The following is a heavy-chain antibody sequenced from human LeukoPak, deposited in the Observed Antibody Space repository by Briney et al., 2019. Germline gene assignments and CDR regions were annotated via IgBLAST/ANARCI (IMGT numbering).Heavy chain of an antibody. CDR2: IGSNNGDT. CDR1: GYSFTDYY. V-gene: IGHV1-2*06. Sequence: ASVKVSCKTSGYSFTDYYLHWVRQAPGQGLEWMGRIGSNNGDTIYAQTFQGRVIMTRDTSIRTVYMELSSLKSDDTAVYYCARDGGLKVATIISHSFDVWGLGTMVTVSS. D-gene: IGHD5-12*01. J-gene: IGHJ3*01. CDR3: ARDGGLKVATIISHSFDV.